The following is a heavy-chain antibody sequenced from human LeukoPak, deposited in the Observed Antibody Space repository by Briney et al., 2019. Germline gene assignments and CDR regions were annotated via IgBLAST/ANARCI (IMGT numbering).Heavy chain of an antibody. Sequence: GESLKISCKGSGYSFTSYWIGWVRQAPGKGLEWVAKIKGSGSETYYVDSVKGRFTISRDNAKSSLFLRMNSLRDEDTAVYYCASDCSSTSCFDYWGQGTLVTVSS. D-gene: IGHD2-2*01. CDR1: GYSFTSYW. CDR3: ASDCSSTSCFDY. CDR2: IKGSGSET. J-gene: IGHJ4*02. V-gene: IGHV3-7*01.